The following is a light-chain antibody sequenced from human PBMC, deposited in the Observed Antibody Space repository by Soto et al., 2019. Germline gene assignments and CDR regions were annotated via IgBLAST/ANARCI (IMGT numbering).Light chain of an antibody. CDR3: QQYGSSGT. Sequence: AIQLTQSPSSLSASVGDRVTITCRASQGISSALAWYQQKPGKAPKLLIYDASSLESGVPSRFSGSGSGTDFTLTISRLEPEDFAVYYCQQYGSSGTFGQGTKVEIK. CDR2: DAS. V-gene: IGKV1-13*02. CDR1: QGISSA. J-gene: IGKJ1*01.